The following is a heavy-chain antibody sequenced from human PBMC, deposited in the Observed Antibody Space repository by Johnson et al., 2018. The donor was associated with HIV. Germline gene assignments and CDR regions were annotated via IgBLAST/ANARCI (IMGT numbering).Heavy chain of an antibody. CDR1: GFTFSSYG. D-gene: IGHD3-22*01. V-gene: IGHV3-30*18. Sequence: QVQLVESGGGVVQPGTSLRLSCAASGFTFSSYGMHWVRQAPGEGLEWVAVISYDGSSKFSADSVKGRFTISRDNSKNTLYLQMNSLRVEDKAVYYCAKDSGMIEVVTNAFDIWGQGTMVTVSS. CDR2: ISYDGSSK. CDR3: AKDSGMIEVVTNAFDI. J-gene: IGHJ3*02.